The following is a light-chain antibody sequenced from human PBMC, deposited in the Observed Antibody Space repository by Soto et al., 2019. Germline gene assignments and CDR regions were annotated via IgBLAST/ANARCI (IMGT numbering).Light chain of an antibody. CDR3: HQSYSVPPT. J-gene: IGKJ1*01. Sequence: DIQMTQSPSSLSASVGDRVTITCRASQSITTYLNWYQQKPGIAPKILIYAASSLQSGVPSRFSGSGSGTDFTLTTSSLQPEAFATYYCHQSYSVPPTFGQGTKVEIK. CDR1: QSITTY. V-gene: IGKV1-39*01. CDR2: AAS.